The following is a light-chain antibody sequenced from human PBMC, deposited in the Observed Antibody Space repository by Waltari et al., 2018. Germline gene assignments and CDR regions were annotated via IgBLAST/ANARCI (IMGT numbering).Light chain of an antibody. V-gene: IGKV3-15*01. CDR3: QQYDNWPPYT. Sequence: EIVMTQSPATLSVSPGERATLSCRASQSVSSNLAWYQQHPGEAPRLLIFAASNRASGIPARFTGSGSGTEFTLTISSLQSEDFADYYCQQYDNWPPYTFGQGTKLELK. CDR1: QSVSSN. CDR2: AAS. J-gene: IGKJ2*01.